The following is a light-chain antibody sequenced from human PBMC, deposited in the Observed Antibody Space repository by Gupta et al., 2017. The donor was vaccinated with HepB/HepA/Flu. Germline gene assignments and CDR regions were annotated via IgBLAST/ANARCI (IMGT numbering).Light chain of an antibody. CDR1: QDISNS. CDR2: DAS. J-gene: IGKJ4*01. V-gene: IGKV1-33*01. CDR3: QQYDNLPL. Sequence: DIQMTQSPSSLSASVGDRVTITCQASQDISNSLNWFQQKPGKAPKLLIYDASNLETGVPSRFSGSGSGTDFTFTISSRQTEDIATYYWQQYDNLPLFGGGTKVEIK.